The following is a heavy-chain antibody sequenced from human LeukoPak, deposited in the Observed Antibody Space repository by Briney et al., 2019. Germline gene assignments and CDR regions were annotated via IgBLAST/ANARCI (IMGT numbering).Heavy chain of an antibody. J-gene: IGHJ6*03. CDR2: INPKSGGT. CDR3: ARDPKQPEHLYYYYYYMDV. V-gene: IGHV1-2*02. D-gene: IGHD1-14*01. Sequence: ASVKVSCKASGYTFTGSYMHWVRQAPGQGLEWMGWINPKSGGTNYAQTFQGRVTMTRDTSISTAYMGLSRLRSDDTAVYYCARDPKQPEHLYYYYYYMDVWGKGTTVTVSS. CDR1: GYTFTGSY.